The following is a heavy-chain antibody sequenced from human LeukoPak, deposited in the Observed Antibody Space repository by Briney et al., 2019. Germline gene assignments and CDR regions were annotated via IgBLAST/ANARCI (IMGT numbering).Heavy chain of an antibody. J-gene: IGHJ4*02. D-gene: IGHD2-21*02. CDR3: AKDRTGGDCLYPH. V-gene: IGHV3-23*01. CDR2: ISGCGGST. CDR1: GFTFSSYS. Sequence: GGSLRLSCAASGFTFSSYSMNWLHQAPGKGLEWVSAISGCGGSTYYAASVKGRFTISRDNSKNTLYLQMNSLRAEDTAVYYCAKDRTGGDCLYPHWGQGTLVTVSS.